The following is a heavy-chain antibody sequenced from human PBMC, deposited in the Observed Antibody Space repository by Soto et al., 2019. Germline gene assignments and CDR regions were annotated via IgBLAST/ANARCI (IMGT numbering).Heavy chain of an antibody. J-gene: IGHJ3*02. CDR1: GFTFSNAW. V-gene: IGHV3-15*01. D-gene: IGHD1-26*01. CDR2: IKSKTDGGTT. Sequence: NPGGSLRLSCAASGFTFSNAWMSWVRQAPGKGLEWVGRIKSKTDGGTTDYAAPVKGRFTISRDDSKNTLYLQMNSLKTEDTAVYYCTTDGGSSPSAFDIWGQGTMVTVSS. CDR3: TTDGGSSPSAFDI.